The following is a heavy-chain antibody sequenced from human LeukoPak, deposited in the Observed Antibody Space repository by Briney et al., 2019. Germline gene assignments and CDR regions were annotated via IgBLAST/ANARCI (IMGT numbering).Heavy chain of an antibody. Sequence: SETLSLTCTVSGGSISSGSYYWSWIRQPAGKGLEWIGRIYTSGSTNYNPSLKSRVTISVDTSKNQFSLKLSSVTAADTAVYYCARVYRYSSSWSFDYWGQGTLVTVSS. CDR1: GGSISSGSYY. J-gene: IGHJ4*02. D-gene: IGHD6-13*01. CDR3: ARVYRYSSSWSFDY. CDR2: IYTSGST. V-gene: IGHV4-61*02.